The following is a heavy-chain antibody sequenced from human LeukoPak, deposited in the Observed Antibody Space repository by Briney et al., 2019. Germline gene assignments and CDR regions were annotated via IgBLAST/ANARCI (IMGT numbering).Heavy chain of an antibody. Sequence: PGGSLRLSCVVSGFTFSNYAMSWVRQAPGKGLEWVSAISDSGTSTYYADSVKGRFTISRDNSKNTLYLQMYSLRAEDTAVYYCDCSTTNCYDDYWGQETLVTVSS. CDR1: GFTFSNYA. CDR2: ISDSGTST. V-gene: IGHV3-23*01. D-gene: IGHD2-2*01. J-gene: IGHJ4*02. CDR3: DCSTTNCYDDY.